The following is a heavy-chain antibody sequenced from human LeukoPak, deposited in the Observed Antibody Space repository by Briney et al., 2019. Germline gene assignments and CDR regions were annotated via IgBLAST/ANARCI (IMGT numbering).Heavy chain of an antibody. J-gene: IGHJ5*02. CDR1: GFTLDDYG. CDR3: ARDLRYCSSTSCYAVGFDP. Sequence: GGSLRLSCAASGFTLDDYGMSWVRQAPGKGLEWVSGINWNGGSTGYADSVKGRFTISRDNAKNSLYLQMNSLRAEDTALYHCARDLRYCSSTSCYAVGFDPWGQGTLVTVSS. CDR2: INWNGGST. V-gene: IGHV3-20*01. D-gene: IGHD2-2*01.